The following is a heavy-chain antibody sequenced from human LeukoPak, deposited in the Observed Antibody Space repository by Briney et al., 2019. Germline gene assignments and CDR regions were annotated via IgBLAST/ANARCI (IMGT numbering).Heavy chain of an antibody. CDR1: GYTFTSYY. CDR2: INPSGGST. CDR3: ARDLGYGDWAWYWFDP. J-gene: IGHJ5*02. D-gene: IGHD4-17*01. V-gene: IGHV1-46*01. Sequence: VASVKVSCKASGYTFTSYYMHWVRQAPGQGLEWMGIINPSGGSTSYAQKFQGRVTITRDMSTSTVYMELSSLRSEDTAVYYCARDLGYGDWAWYWFDPWGQGTLVTVSS.